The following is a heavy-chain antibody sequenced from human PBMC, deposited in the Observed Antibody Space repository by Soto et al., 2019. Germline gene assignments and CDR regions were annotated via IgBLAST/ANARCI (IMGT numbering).Heavy chain of an antibody. D-gene: IGHD6-13*01. V-gene: IGHV4-59*08. CDR2: IYYSGST. CDR1: GGSISSYY. Sequence: QVQLQESGPGLMKPSETLSLTCTVSGGSISSYYWSWIRQPPGKGLEWVGYIYYSGSTNYNPSLKSRVTIPVDASKNQFSLKLSSVTAADTAVYYCASHDGYSSRWHFDYWGQGTLVTVSS. J-gene: IGHJ4*02. CDR3: ASHDGYSSRWHFDY.